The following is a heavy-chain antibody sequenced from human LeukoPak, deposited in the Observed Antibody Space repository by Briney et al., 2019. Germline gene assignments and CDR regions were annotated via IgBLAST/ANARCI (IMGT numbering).Heavy chain of an antibody. D-gene: IGHD4-11*01. CDR2: IRSKTNSYAT. CDR1: GFTFSGSA. Sequence: GGSLKLSCAASGFTFSGSAMHWVRQTSGKGLEWVGRIRSKTNSYATAYAASVKGRFTISRDDSKNTAYLQMNSLKTEDTAVYYCTRIETTVTGFDYWGQGTLDTVSS. J-gene: IGHJ4*02. V-gene: IGHV3-73*01. CDR3: TRIETTVTGFDY.